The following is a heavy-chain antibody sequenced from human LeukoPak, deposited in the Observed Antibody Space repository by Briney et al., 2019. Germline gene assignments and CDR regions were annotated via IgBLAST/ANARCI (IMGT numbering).Heavy chain of an antibody. Sequence: GGSLRLSCAASGFTFRSYAMSWVRQAPGKGLEWVSAISGSGGSTYYADSVKGRFTISRDNSRDTLYLQMNSLRAEDTAVYYCAKGYYDYVWGSYYFDCWGQGTLVTVSS. J-gene: IGHJ4*02. V-gene: IGHV3-23*01. CDR2: ISGSGGST. D-gene: IGHD3-16*01. CDR3: AKGYYDYVWGSYYFDC. CDR1: GFTFRSYA.